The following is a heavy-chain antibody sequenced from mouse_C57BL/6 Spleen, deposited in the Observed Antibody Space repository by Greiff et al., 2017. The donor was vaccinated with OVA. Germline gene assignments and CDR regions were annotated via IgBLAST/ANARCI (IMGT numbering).Heavy chain of an antibody. CDR3: ARWMGRGGFAY. CDR1: GYTFTSYW. D-gene: IGHD4-1*01. J-gene: IGHJ3*01. CDR2: IHPNSGST. V-gene: IGHV1-64*01. Sequence: QVQLQQPGAELVKPGASVKLSCKASGYTFTSYWMHWVKQRPGQGLEWIGMIHPNSGSTNYNEKFKSKATLTVDKSSSPAYMQLSSLTSEDSAVYYCARWMGRGGFAYWGQGTLVTVSA.